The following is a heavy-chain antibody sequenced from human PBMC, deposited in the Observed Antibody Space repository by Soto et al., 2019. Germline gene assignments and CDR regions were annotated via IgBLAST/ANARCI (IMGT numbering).Heavy chain of an antibody. Sequence: PGGSLRLSCAASGFTFSSYDMHWVRQATGKGLEWVSAIGKSGDTYYSDSVKGRFTISRDNAKTSLYLQMNSLRAEDTALYYCAKDRGSGSYAANYYYYGMDVWGQGTTVTVSS. CDR2: IGKSGDT. D-gene: IGHD3-10*01. CDR3: AKDRGSGSYAANYYYYGMDV. J-gene: IGHJ6*02. CDR1: GFTFSSYD. V-gene: IGHV3-13*04.